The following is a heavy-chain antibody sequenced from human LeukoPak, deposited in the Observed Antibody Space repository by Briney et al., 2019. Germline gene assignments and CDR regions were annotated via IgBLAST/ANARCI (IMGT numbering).Heavy chain of an antibody. CDR1: GGSISSGGHY. V-gene: IGHV4-31*03. D-gene: IGHD1-26*01. CDR2: IYFSGTA. J-gene: IGHJ4*02. Sequence: SETLSLTCTVSGGSISSGGHYWSWIRQHPGKGLEWIGYIYFSGTAFYNPSLKSRVTISVDTSQNQFSLKLSSATAADTAVYYCAREAVGATNFDFWGQGTLVIVSS. CDR3: AREAVGATNFDF.